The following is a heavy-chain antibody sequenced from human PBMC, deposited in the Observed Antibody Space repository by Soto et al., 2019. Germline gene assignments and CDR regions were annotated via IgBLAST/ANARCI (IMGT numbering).Heavy chain of an antibody. V-gene: IGHV1-69*13. CDR2: VIPIFGTA. Sequence: GASVTVSWNQSAGPYRSTAMIWVLQDLVTGREWMGGVIPIFGTANYAQKFRGRVTITADESTSTAYMGRSGLRAKDTAVYYCARSLIVVVPAAEDYGMNVWGQGATVTVSS. J-gene: IGHJ6*02. D-gene: IGHD2-2*01. CDR1: AGPYRSTA. CDR3: ARSLIVVVPAAEDYGMNV.